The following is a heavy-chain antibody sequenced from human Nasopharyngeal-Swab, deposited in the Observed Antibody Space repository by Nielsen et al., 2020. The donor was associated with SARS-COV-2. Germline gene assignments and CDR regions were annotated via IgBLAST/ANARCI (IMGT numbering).Heavy chain of an antibody. Sequence: SETLSLTCAVYGGSFSGYYWSWIRQPPGKGLEWTGEINHSGSTNYNPSLKSRVTISVDTSKNQFSLKLSSVTAADTAVYYCARGWGSNWNYPIYYYYYGMDVWGQGTTVTVSS. CDR3: ARGWGSNWNYPIYYYYYGMDV. D-gene: IGHD1-7*01. J-gene: IGHJ6*02. CDR1: GGSFSGYY. V-gene: IGHV4-34*01. CDR2: INHSGST.